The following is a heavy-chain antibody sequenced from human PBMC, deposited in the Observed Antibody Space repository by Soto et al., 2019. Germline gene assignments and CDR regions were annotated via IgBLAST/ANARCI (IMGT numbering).Heavy chain of an antibody. V-gene: IGHV4-59*01. Sequence: SETLSLTCTVAGGSISNYYGSWIRQPPGKGLEWIGYIYYSGSTNYNPSLKSRVTISVDTSKNQFSLKLSSVTAADTAVYYCARDRSCSSTSGYNMDVWGKGTTVTVSS. J-gene: IGHJ6*03. CDR3: ARDRSCSSTSGYNMDV. D-gene: IGHD2-2*02. CDR1: GGSISNYY. CDR2: IYYSGST.